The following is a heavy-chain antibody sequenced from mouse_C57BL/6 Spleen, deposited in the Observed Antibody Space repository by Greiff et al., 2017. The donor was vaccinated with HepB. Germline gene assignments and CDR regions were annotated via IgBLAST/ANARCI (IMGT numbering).Heavy chain of an antibody. J-gene: IGHJ4*01. CDR2: IDPSDSYT. CDR3: ARRGDYDEGDAMDY. CDR1: GYTFTSYW. Sequence: QVQLQQPGAELVMPGASVKLSCKASGYTFTSYWMHWVKQRPGQGLEWIGEIDPSDSYTNYNQKFKGKSTLTVDKSSSTAYMQLSSLTSEDSAVYYGARRGDYDEGDAMDYWGQGTSVTVSS. D-gene: IGHD2-4*01. V-gene: IGHV1-69*01.